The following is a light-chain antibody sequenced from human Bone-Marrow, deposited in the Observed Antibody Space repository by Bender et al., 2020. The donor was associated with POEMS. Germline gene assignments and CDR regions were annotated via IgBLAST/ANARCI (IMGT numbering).Light chain of an antibody. Sequence: QLVVTQSPSASASLGASVRLTCTLSSGHNTYAIAWHQQQPDKGPRYLMKVNSDGSHNKGDGIPDRFSGSSSGAERYLTISSLQSEDEADYYCQTWTTGIGVFGGGTKLTVL. J-gene: IGLJ2*01. CDR1: SGHNTYA. V-gene: IGLV4-69*01. CDR2: VNSDGSH. CDR3: QTWTTGIGV.